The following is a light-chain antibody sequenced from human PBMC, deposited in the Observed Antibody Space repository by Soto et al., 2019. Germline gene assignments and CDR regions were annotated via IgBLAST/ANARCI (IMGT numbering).Light chain of an antibody. CDR3: SSFTTTYTWV. CDR2: EVN. Sequence: QSALTQPASVSGSPGQSIAISCTGTSSDVGSYKYVSWFQQHPGKAPKLVIYEVNNRPSGVSNRFSGSKSGNTASLTISGLQAEDEAYYYCSSFTTTYTWVFGGGTQLTVL. V-gene: IGLV2-14*01. CDR1: SSDVGSYKY. J-gene: IGLJ3*02.